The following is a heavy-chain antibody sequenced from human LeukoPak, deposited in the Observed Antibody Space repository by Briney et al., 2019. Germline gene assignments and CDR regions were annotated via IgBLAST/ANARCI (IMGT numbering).Heavy chain of an antibody. J-gene: IGHJ6*02. CDR3: ASEMGSVATPQGMDV. CDR2: INPNSGGT. V-gene: IGHV1-2*02. CDR1: GYTFTSYY. D-gene: IGHD3-10*01. Sequence: VASVKVSCKASGYTFTSYYMHWVRQAPGQGLEWMGWINPNSGGTNYAQKFQGRVTMTRDTSISTAYMELSRLRSDDTAVYYCASEMGSVATPQGMDVWGQGATVTVSS.